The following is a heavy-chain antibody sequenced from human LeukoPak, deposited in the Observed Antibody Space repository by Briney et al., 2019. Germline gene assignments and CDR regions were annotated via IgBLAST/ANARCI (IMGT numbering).Heavy chain of an antibody. D-gene: IGHD3-10*01. J-gene: IGHJ5*02. V-gene: IGHV3-23*01. Sequence: PSRGSLRLSCAASGFTFSSYAMSWVRQAPGKGLEWVSAISGSGGSTYYADSVKGRFTISRDNSKNTLYLQMNSLRAEDTAVYYCAKDVPMVRTPRGWFDPWGQGTLVTVSS. CDR2: ISGSGGST. CDR1: GFTFSSYA. CDR3: AKDVPMVRTPRGWFDP.